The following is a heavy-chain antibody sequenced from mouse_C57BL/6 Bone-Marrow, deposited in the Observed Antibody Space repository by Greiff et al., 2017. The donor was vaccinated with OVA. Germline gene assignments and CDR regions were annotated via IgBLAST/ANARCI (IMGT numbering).Heavy chain of an antibody. J-gene: IGHJ1*03. CDR3: TSYYYGSSTRYFDV. V-gene: IGHV14-1*01. CDR1: GFNIKDYY. D-gene: IGHD1-1*01. CDR2: IDPEDGDT. Sequence: EVQRVESGAELVRPGASVKLSCTASGFNIKDYYMHWVKQRPEQGLEWIGRIDPEDGDTEYAPKFQGKATMTADTSSNTAYLQLSSLTSEDTAVYYCTSYYYGSSTRYFDVWGTGTTVTVSS.